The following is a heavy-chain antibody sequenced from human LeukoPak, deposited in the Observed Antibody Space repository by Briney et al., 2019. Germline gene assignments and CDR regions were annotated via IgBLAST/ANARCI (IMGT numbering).Heavy chain of an antibody. CDR1: GKTLIELS. V-gene: IGHV1-18*01. CDR3: ARDRQCGY. J-gene: IGHJ4*02. Sequence: ASVKVSCKVSGKTLIELSMHWVRQAPGKGLEWMGWISPYNGNTNYAPKLQGRLTMTTDTSTSTAYMELRSLRSDDTAVYYCARDRQCGYWGQGTLVTVSS. D-gene: IGHD2-21*01. CDR2: ISPYNGNT.